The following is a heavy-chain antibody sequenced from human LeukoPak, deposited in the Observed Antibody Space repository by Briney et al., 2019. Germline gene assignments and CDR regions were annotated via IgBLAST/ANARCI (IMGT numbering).Heavy chain of an antibody. V-gene: IGHV3-23*01. Sequence: GGSLRLSCAASGFTFSKYGMNWVRQAPGKGLEWVSGIGVGGTTYYADSVKGRFTISRDTSKNTLYLQMNSLRAEDTAVYYCAKVATVHYYFDSWGQGTLVTVSS. CDR2: IGVGGTT. CDR1: GFTFSKYG. D-gene: IGHD2-15*01. CDR3: AKVATVHYYFDS. J-gene: IGHJ4*02.